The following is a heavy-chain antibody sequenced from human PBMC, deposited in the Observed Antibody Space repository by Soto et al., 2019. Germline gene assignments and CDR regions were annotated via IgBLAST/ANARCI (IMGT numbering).Heavy chain of an antibody. CDR1: GFTFDIYA. CDR3: AKHSGYDHYYDMDV. D-gene: IGHD5-12*01. J-gene: IGHJ6*02. CDR2: IIGSGGTP. Sequence: EVQLLESGGGLVQPGGSLRLSCAASGFTFDIYAMSWVRQAPGKGLEWVSTIIGSGGTPYYADSVKGRFTISRDNSKHTLYVQMNSLRADDTAEYYCAKHSGYDHYYDMDVCGQGTTLTVSS. V-gene: IGHV3-23*01.